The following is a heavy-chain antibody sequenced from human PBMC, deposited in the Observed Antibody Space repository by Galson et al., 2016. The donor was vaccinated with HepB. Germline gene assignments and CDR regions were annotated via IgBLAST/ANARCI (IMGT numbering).Heavy chain of an antibody. CDR2: TYYRSKWYL. D-gene: IGHD6-6*01. Sequence: CAISGDSVSSSTAAWNWIRRSPSRGLEWLGRTYYRSKWYLEYAVSVKSRITTSPDTSKNQFSLQLNSVTPEDTAVYYCVRLIATPVYGLDVWGQGTTVTVSS. CDR1: GDSVSSSTAA. CDR3: VRLIATPVYGLDV. J-gene: IGHJ6*02. V-gene: IGHV6-1*01.